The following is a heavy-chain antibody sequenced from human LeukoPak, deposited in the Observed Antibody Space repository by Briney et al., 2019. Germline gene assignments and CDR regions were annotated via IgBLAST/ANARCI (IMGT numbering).Heavy chain of an antibody. Sequence: GASVKVSCKASGGTFSSYVISWVRQAPGQGLEWMGRIIPILGIANYAQKFQGRVTITADKSTSTAYMELSSLRSEDTAVYYCAGLAAADRNYYDSSGVDYWGQGTLVTVSS. D-gene: IGHD3-22*01. CDR3: AGLAAADRNYYDSSGVDY. J-gene: IGHJ4*02. CDR1: GGTFSSYV. CDR2: IIPILGIA. V-gene: IGHV1-69*04.